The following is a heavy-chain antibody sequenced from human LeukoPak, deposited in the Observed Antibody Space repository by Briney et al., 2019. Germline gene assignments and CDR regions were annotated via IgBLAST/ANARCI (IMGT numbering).Heavy chain of an antibody. Sequence: PSETLSLTCTVSGYSISSGYYWGWIRQPPGKGLEWIGSIYHSGSTYYNPSLKSRVTISVDTSKNQFSLKLSSVTAADTAVYYCARNYCRSTSCYFGVWGQGTLVTVSS. V-gene: IGHV4-38-2*02. CDR1: GYSISSGYY. CDR2: IYHSGST. J-gene: IGHJ4*02. CDR3: ARNYCRSTSCYFGV. D-gene: IGHD2-2*01.